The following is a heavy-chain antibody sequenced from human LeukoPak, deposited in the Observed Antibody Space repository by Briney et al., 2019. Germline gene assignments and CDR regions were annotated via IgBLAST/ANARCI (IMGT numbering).Heavy chain of an antibody. J-gene: IGHJ4*02. CDR2: IYYSGST. D-gene: IGHD3-10*01. CDR3: ARLGPRYGSGSYSDY. Sequence: SETLSLTCTVSGGSISSYYWGWIRQPPGKGLEWIASIYYSGSTYYNPSLKSRVTISVDTSKNQFSLKLSSVTAADTAVYYCARLGPRYGSGSYSDYWGQGTLVTVSS. V-gene: IGHV4-39*01. CDR1: GGSISSYY.